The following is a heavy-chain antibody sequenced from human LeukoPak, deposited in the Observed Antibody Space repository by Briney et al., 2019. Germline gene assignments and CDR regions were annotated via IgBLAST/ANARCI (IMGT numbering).Heavy chain of an antibody. J-gene: IGHJ4*02. CDR3: AQGSSNGRYLLAEF. V-gene: IGHV3-30*18. CDR2: ISYDGSDK. D-gene: IGHD6-19*01. CDR1: GFTFSSYG. Sequence: SLRLSCAASGFTFSSYGMHLVRQAPGKGLEWVALISYDGSDKFYTDSVKGRFTISRDNSRNTLYLQMNSLRAEDTAVYYCAQGSSNGRYLLAEFWGQGTLVTVSS.